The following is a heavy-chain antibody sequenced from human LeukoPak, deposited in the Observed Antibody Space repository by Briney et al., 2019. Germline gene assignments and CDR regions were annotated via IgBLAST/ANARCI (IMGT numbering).Heavy chain of an antibody. CDR1: GYTFTSYG. D-gene: IGHD6-19*01. CDR3: ASPYSSGRYYYYYGMDV. J-gene: IGHJ6*02. V-gene: IGHV1-18*01. CDR2: ISAYNGNT. Sequence: ASVTVSCKASGYTFTSYGISWVRQAPGQGLEWMGWISAYNGNTNYAQKLQGRVTMTTDTSTSTAYMELRSLRSDDTAVYYCASPYSSGRYYYYYGMDVWGQGTTVTVSS.